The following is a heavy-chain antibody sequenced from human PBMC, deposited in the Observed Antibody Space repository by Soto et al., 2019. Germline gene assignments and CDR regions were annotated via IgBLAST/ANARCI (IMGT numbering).Heavy chain of an antibody. V-gene: IGHV3-64D*08. Sequence: PGGSLRLSCSASGFTLSGRSMHWVRPAPGKGLEYVSGVSPNGDNKYYTDSVKGRFTISRDNSKNTLYLQMSSLSPEDTAVFYCIRGFYGLDVWGQGTTVTVSS. CDR1: GFTLSGRS. CDR3: IRGFYGLDV. J-gene: IGHJ6*02. CDR2: VSPNGDNK.